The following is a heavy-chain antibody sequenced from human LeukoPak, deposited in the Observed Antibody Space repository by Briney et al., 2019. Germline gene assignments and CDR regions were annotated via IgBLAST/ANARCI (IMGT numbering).Heavy chain of an antibody. Sequence: EASVKVSCTASGYTFTAYYVHWVRQAPGQGLEWMGRINPNSGDTNYAQKFQGRVTMTRDTSISTAYMELSRLTSDDTAVYYCARDRGPSGWDLDYWGQGTLVTVSS. CDR2: INPNSGDT. V-gene: IGHV1-2*06. CDR3: ARDRGPSGWDLDY. J-gene: IGHJ4*02. CDR1: GYTFTAYY. D-gene: IGHD6-19*01.